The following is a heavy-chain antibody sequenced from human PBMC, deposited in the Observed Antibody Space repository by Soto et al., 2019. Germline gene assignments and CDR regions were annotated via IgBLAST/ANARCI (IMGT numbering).Heavy chain of an antibody. D-gene: IGHD2-15*01. V-gene: IGHV4-34*01. J-gene: IGHJ6*02. CDR1: GGSFSGYY. Sequence: PSETLSLTCAVYGGSFSGYYWSWIRQPPGKGLEWIGEINHSGSTNYNPSLKSRVTISVDTSKNQFSLKLSSVTAADTAVYYCARMGRMSASGYYYGMDVWGQGTTVTVSS. CDR2: INHSGST. CDR3: ARMGRMSASGYYYGMDV.